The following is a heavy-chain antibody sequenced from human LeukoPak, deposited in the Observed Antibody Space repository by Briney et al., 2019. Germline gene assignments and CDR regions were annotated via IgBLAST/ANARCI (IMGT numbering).Heavy chain of an antibody. CDR2: IKEDGSET. V-gene: IGHV3-7*01. Sequence: GGSLRLSCAASGFTFSRSWMDWVRQAPGKGLEWVANIKEDGSETHYVDSAKGRFTISRDNAKSSLYLQMDSLRVEDTGIYYCSESLNYWGQGTLVTVSS. CDR1: GFTFSRSW. J-gene: IGHJ4*02. CDR3: SESLNY.